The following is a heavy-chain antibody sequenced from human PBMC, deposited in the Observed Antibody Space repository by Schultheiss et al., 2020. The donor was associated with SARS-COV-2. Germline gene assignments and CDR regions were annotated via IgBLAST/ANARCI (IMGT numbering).Heavy chain of an antibody. V-gene: IGHV3-69-1*01. Sequence: GGSLRLSCAASGFTFSSHSFNWVRQAPGKGLEWVSSISSSSTTYYTDSVKGRFTISRDNAKNSLYLQMNSLRVEDTAVYYCAKDRGSYDPSLLDSWGQGTLVTVSS. CDR3: AKDRGSYDPSLLDS. D-gene: IGHD1-26*01. J-gene: IGHJ5*02. CDR1: GFTFSSHS. CDR2: ISSSSTT.